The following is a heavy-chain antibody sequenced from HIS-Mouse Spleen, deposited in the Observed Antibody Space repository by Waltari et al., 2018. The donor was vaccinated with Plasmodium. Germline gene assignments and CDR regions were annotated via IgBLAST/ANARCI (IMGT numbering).Heavy chain of an antibody. CDR3: ARHKKRGQLVRGYFDY. V-gene: IGHV2-70*15. Sequence: QVTLRESGPALVKPTQTLTLTCTFSGFSLSTRGMSLSWIRQPPGNALEWLARIEWDDDISDSTTLKTSVTISKDTSKNQVGLTMTNMDPVDTATYYCARHKKRGQLVRGYFDYWGQGTLVTVSS. CDR1: GFSLSTRGMS. D-gene: IGHD6-6*01. J-gene: IGHJ4*02. CDR2: IEWDDDI.